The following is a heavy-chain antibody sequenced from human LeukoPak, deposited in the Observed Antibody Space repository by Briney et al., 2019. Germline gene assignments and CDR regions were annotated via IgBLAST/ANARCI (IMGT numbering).Heavy chain of an antibody. CDR2: ISGSGGST. V-gene: IGHV3-23*01. CDR3: AKVEGATVY. CDR1: GVTFSSYA. J-gene: IGHJ4*02. Sequence: PGGSLRLSCAASGVTFSSYAMSWGRQGPGKGLEWVSAISGSGGSTYYADSVKGRFTISRDNSKNTLYLQMNSLRAEDTAIYYCAKVEGATVYWGQGTLVTVSS. D-gene: IGHD1-26*01.